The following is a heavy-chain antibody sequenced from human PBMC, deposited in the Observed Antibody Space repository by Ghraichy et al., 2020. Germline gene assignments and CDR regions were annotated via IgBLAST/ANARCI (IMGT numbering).Heavy chain of an antibody. CDR2: IYYSGST. J-gene: IGHJ5*02. Sequence: SETLSLTCTVSGGSISSYYWSWIRQPPGKGLEWIGYIYYSGSTNYNPSLKSRVTISVDTSKNQFSLKLGSVTAADTAVYYCARGTLDGDYALRGWFDPWGQGTLVTVSS. CDR3: ARGTLDGDYALRGWFDP. D-gene: IGHD4-17*01. V-gene: IGHV4-59*01. CDR1: GGSISSYY.